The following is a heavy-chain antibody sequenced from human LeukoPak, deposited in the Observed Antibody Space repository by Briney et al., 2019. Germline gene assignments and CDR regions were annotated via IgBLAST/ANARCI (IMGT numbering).Heavy chain of an antibody. CDR2: ISSSGSTI. CDR1: RFTFSSYE. Sequence: GGSLRLSCAASRFTFSSYEMNWVRQAPGKGLEWVSYISSSGSTIYYADSVKGRFTISRDNAKNSLYLQMNSLRAEDTAVYYCARSAAAGITRFWASNHPDYWGQGTLVTASS. CDR3: ARSAAAGITRFWASNHPDY. D-gene: IGHD6-13*01. J-gene: IGHJ4*02. V-gene: IGHV3-48*03.